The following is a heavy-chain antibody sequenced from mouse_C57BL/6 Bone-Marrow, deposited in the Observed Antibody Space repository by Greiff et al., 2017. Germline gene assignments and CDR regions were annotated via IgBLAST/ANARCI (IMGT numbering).Heavy chain of an antibody. J-gene: IGHJ1*03. CDR2: IHPNSGST. CDR3: ARSRYYGSSWYFDV. CDR1: GYTFTSYW. D-gene: IGHD1-1*01. V-gene: IGHV1-64*01. Sequence: QVQLQQPGAELVKPGASVKLSCKASGYTFTSYWMHWVKQRPGQGLEWIGMIHPNSGSTNYNEKFKSKATLTVDKSSSTAYMQLSSLTSEDSAVYDCARSRYYGSSWYFDVWGTGTTVTVSS.